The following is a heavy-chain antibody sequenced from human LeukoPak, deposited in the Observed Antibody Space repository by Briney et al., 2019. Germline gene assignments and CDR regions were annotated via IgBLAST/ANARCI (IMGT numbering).Heavy chain of an antibody. CDR1: GFTFSPYS. Sequence: GGSLRLSCAASGFTFSPYSMNWVRQAPGRGLEWVSSISSRSNYIYYADSVKGRFTISRDNAKNSVYLQMNSLRVEDTAVYYCARDIEAPGLFWDFWGLGALVTVSS. V-gene: IGHV3-21*01. J-gene: IGHJ4*02. CDR2: ISSRSNYI. CDR3: ARDIEAPGLFWDF. D-gene: IGHD6-13*01.